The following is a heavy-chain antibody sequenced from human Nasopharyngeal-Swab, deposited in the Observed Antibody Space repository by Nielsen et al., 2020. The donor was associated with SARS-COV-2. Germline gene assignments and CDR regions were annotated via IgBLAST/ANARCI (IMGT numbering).Heavy chain of an antibody. CDR2: ISYDGSNK. CDR1: GFTFSSYG. V-gene: IGHV3-30*18. D-gene: IGHD3-9*01. Sequence: GESLKISCAASGFTFSSYGMHWVRQAPGKGLEWVAVISYDGSNKYYADSVKGRFTISRDNSKNTLYLQMNSLRAEDTAVYYCAKDEVYYDILTGYYTPDYWGQGTLVTVSS. CDR3: AKDEVYYDILTGYYTPDY. J-gene: IGHJ4*02.